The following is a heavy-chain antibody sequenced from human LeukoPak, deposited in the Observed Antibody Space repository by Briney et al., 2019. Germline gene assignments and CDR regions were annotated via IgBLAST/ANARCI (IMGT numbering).Heavy chain of an antibody. CDR3: AESTLNAFDI. J-gene: IGHJ3*02. V-gene: IGHV4-61*02. CDR1: GDSISSGDYY. D-gene: IGHD3-16*01. Sequence: PSQTLSLTCTVSGDSISSGDYYWSWIRQPAGKGLEWIGRISSSGSTNYNPSLKSRVTISVDTSKNQFSLKLSSVTAADTAVYYCAESTLNAFDIWGQGTMVTVSS. CDR2: ISSSGST.